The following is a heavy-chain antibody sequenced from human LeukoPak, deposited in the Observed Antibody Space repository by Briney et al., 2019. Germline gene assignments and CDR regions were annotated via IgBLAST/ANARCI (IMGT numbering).Heavy chain of an antibody. V-gene: IGHV3-30*02. CDR2: IRYDGSNK. Sequence: GGSLSLSCAASGFTFSSYGMYWVRQAPGKGLEWVAFIRYDGSNKYYADSVKGRFTISRDTSKNTLYLQMSSLRTEDTAVYYCAKAEGDTGWYFDYWGQGTLVTVPS. CDR3: AKAEGDTGWYFDY. D-gene: IGHD5-18*01. J-gene: IGHJ4*02. CDR1: GFTFSSYG.